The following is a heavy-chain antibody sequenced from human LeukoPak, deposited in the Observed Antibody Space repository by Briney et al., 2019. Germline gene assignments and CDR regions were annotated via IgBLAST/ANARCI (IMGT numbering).Heavy chain of an antibody. CDR2: ITGNGGRA. D-gene: IGHD2-15*01. V-gene: IGHV3-23*01. J-gene: IGHJ5*02. CDR3: ARTIVVVVAATAHDGVRGWFDP. Sequence: GGSLRLSCAASGFTSTNFAMNWVRQAPGKGLEWVSSITGNGGRAYYADSVKGRFTISRDNSMNTLHLQMNSLRAEDTAVYYCARTIVVVVAATAHDGVRGWFDPWGQGTLVTVSS. CDR1: GFTSTNFA.